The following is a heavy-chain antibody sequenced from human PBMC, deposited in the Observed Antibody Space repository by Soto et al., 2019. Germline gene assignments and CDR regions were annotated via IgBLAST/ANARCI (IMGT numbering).Heavy chain of an antibody. V-gene: IGHV3-74*01. D-gene: IGHD1-26*01. CDR2: IISVGSST. CDR1: GSTFSSYW. Sequence: QPGGSLRLSCAASGSTFSSYWMHWVRQAPGKGLVWVSRIISVGSSTSYADSVKGRSTIPRDNAKKTPNLKMNSLRAEDTAVYYCARGGNSGILDYYYGMDVWGQGTTVTVSS. CDR3: ARGGNSGILDYYYGMDV. J-gene: IGHJ6*02.